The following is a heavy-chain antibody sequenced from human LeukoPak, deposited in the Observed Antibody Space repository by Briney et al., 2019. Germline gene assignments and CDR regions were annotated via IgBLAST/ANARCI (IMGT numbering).Heavy chain of an antibody. Sequence: SETLSLTCSVSGGSISSGAYFWSWIRQPPGKGLEWIGYIYYSGSIYYNPSLKSRATISVDTSRNQFSLKLSSVTAADTAVYYCARGGGITDNGMDVWGQGTTVTVSS. CDR1: GGSISSGAYF. D-gene: IGHD3-10*01. CDR2: IYYSGSI. J-gene: IGHJ6*02. V-gene: IGHV4-30-4*01. CDR3: ARGGGITDNGMDV.